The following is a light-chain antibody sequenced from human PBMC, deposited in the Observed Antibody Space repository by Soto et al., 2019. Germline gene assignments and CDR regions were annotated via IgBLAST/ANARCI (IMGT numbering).Light chain of an antibody. J-gene: IGKJ1*01. V-gene: IGKV3-20*01. Sequence: EIVLTQSPGTLSLSPGDRATLSCRASQSVSSSYLAWYQHKPGQAPGLLIYGASSRATGIPDRFSGSGSGTDFTLTISRLEPEDFAVYYCQQYGRSPWTFGQGTKVEVK. CDR1: QSVSSSY. CDR3: QQYGRSPWT. CDR2: GAS.